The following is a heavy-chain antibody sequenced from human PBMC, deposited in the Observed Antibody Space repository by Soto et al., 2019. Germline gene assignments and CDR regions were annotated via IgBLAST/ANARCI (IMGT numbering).Heavy chain of an antibody. D-gene: IGHD6-13*01. J-gene: IGHJ5*02. CDR2: IYWDDDK. V-gene: IGHV2-5*02. CDR1: GFSLSTSGVG. Sequence: SGPTLVNPTQTLTLTCTFSGFSLSTSGVGVGWIRQPPGKALEWLALIYWDDDKRYSPSLKSRLTITKDTSKNQVVLTMTNMDPVDTATYYCAHSPRPVYSSSWTPPRGKNWFDPWGQGTLVTVSS. CDR3: AHSPRPVYSSSWTPPRGKNWFDP.